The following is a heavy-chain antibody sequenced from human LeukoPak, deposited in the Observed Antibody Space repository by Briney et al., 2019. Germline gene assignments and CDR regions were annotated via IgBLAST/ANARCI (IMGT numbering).Heavy chain of an antibody. CDR2: ISSSGSTI. Sequence: GGSLRLSCAASGFTFSDYYMSWIRQAPGKGLEWVSYISSSGSTIYYADSVKGRFTISRDNAKNSLYLQMNSLRAEDTAVYYCARDKFYYYDSSGDAFDIWGQGTMVTVSS. CDR3: ARDKFYYYDSSGDAFDI. J-gene: IGHJ3*02. D-gene: IGHD3-22*01. CDR1: GFTFSDYY. V-gene: IGHV3-11*01.